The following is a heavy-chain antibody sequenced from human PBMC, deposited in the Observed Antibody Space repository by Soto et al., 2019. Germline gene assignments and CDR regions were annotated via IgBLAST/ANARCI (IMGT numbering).Heavy chain of an antibody. V-gene: IGHV3-23*01. Sequence: SLRLSCAASGFTFRSYALSWVRQSPGNGLEWVLSVSPSGSSYYADSVKGRFTISRDNSKNTLYLQMNRLKAEDSALYYCARRWSYSWLPYWGQGTLVTVSS. D-gene: IGHD1-26*01. CDR1: GFTFRSYA. J-gene: IGHJ4*02. CDR2: VSPSGSS. CDR3: ARRWSYSWLPY.